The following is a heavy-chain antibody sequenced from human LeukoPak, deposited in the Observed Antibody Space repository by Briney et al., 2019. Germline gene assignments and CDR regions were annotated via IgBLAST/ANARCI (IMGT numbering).Heavy chain of an antibody. V-gene: IGHV3-9*01. CDR1: GFTFDDYA. CDR3: AKDIRPIIAAAGPSFDY. J-gene: IGHJ4*02. CDR2: ISWNSDSI. Sequence: GGSLRLSCAASGFTFDDYAMHWVRQAPGKGLEWVSGISWNSDSIGYADSVKGRFTISRDNAKNSLYLQMNSLRAEDTALYYCAKDIRPIIAAAGPSFDYWGQGTLVTVSS. D-gene: IGHD6-13*01.